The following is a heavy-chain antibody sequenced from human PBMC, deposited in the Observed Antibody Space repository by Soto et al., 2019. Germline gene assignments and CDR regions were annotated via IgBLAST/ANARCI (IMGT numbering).Heavy chain of an antibody. Sequence: GGSLRLSCAASGFTLSTYDMHWVRQATGKGLEWVAALSYAGDTYYPGSVKGRFTVSRESAKNSLYLQMNSLTAGDTAVYYCAKVPHSASGHYYMDFWGKGTTVTVSS. D-gene: IGHD3-10*01. CDR1: GFTLSTYD. CDR2: LSYAGDT. V-gene: IGHV3-13*01. J-gene: IGHJ6*03. CDR3: AKVPHSASGHYYMDF.